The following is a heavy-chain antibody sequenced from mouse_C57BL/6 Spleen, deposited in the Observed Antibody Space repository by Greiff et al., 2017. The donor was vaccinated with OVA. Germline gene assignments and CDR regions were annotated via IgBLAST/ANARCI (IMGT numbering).Heavy chain of an antibody. J-gene: IGHJ2*01. V-gene: IGHV5-4*01. CDR2: ISDGGSYT. CDR3: ARKDYGSSYCFDY. D-gene: IGHD1-1*01. Sequence: EVQGVESGGGLVKPGGSLKLSCAASGFTFSSYAMSWVRQTPEKRLEWVATISDGGSYTYYPDNVKGRFTISRDNAKNNLYLQMSHLKSEDTAMYYCARKDYGSSYCFDYWGQGTTLTVSS. CDR1: GFTFSSYA.